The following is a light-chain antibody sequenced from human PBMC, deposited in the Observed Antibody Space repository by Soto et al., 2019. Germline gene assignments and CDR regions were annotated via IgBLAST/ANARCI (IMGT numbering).Light chain of an antibody. CDR2: AAS. V-gene: IGKV1-39*01. Sequence: IQMTQSPSSLSASIGDTVTITCRASQTIDRYLNWFQQKSGQAPKLLMNAASTLRSGVPSRFSASRSGTDFTLTISSLQPEDYATYYCQQSYNAPFNFGPGTKVDIK. CDR1: QTIDRY. J-gene: IGKJ3*01. CDR3: QQSYNAPFN.